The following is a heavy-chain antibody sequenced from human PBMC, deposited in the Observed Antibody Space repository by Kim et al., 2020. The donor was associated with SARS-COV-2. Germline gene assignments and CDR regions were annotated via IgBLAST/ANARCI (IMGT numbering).Heavy chain of an antibody. CDR3: VKTRGPYYYHY. Sequence: GGSLRLSCSASGFTFTSYAMHWVRQAPGKGLESGSAISGNGGSTYYADSVKGRFIISRDNSKNTLYLQMSSLRAEDTAVYYCVKTRGPYYYHYWGQGTL. V-gene: IGHV3-64D*09. CDR2: ISGNGGST. CDR1: GFTFTSYA. J-gene: IGHJ4*02.